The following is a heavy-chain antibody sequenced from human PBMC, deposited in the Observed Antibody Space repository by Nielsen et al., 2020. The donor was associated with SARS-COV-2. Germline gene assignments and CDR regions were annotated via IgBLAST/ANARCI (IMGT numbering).Heavy chain of an antibody. CDR2: ISSSGSTI. CDR1: GFTFSDYY. Sequence: GGSLRLSCAASGFTFSDYYMSWIRQAPGKGLEWVSYISSSGSTIYYADSVKGRFTISRDNAKNSLYLQMNSLRAEDTAVYYCARELKSPGRRYYYYYMDVWGKGTTVTVSS. CDR3: ARELKSPGRRYYYYYMDV. V-gene: IGHV3-11*04. J-gene: IGHJ6*03.